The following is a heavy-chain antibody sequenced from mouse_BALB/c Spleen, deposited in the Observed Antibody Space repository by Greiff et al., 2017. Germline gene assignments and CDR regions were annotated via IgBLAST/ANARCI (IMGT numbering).Heavy chain of an antibody. CDR2: INPSTGYT. D-gene: IGHD2-3*01. CDR3: ARFSYAYDGYYPMDY. Sequence: QVQLKESGAELAKPGASVKMSCKASGYTFTSYWMHWVKQRPGQGLEWIGYINPSTGYTEYNQKFKDKATLTADKSSSTAYMQLSSLTSEDSAVYYCARFSYAYDGYYPMDYWGQGTSVTVSS. V-gene: IGHV1-7*01. CDR1: GYTFTSYW. J-gene: IGHJ4*01.